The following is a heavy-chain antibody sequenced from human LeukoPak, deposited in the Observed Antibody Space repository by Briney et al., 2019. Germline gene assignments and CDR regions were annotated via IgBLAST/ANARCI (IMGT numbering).Heavy chain of an antibody. CDR3: AKLTDFWSGYPDY. V-gene: IGHV3-30*02. J-gene: IGHJ4*02. CDR1: GFTFSSYG. CDR2: IRYDGSNK. D-gene: IGHD3-3*01. Sequence: GALRLSCAASGFTFSSYGMHWVRQAPGKGLEWVAFIRYDGSNKYYADSVKGRFTISRDNSKNTLYLQMNSLRAEDTAVYYCAKLTDFWSGYPDYWGQGTLVTVSS.